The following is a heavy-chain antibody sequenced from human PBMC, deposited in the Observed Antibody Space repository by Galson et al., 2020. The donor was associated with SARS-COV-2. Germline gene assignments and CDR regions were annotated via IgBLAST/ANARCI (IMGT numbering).Heavy chain of an antibody. J-gene: IGHJ6*02. CDR2: ISGSGGST. V-gene: IGHV3-23*01. Sequence: GGSLRLSCSASGLTFSSYAMNWVCQASGKGLEWVSAISGSGGSTYYADSVKGRFTISRDNSKNTLYLQTNSQRAEDTAVYYCAIKEGYYYYGMDVWGQGTTVTVSS. CDR1: GLTFSSYA. CDR3: AIKEGYYYYGMDV.